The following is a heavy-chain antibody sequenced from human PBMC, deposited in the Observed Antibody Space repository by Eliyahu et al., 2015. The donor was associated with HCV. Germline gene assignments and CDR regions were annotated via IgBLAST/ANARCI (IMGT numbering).Heavy chain of an antibody. J-gene: IGHJ1*01. Sequence: EVQLVESGGGLVKPGGSLRLSCAASGFTFSTFGMNWVRQAPGKGLEWVSSISSDSSYIYYADSLKGRFTISRDNAKNSLYLQMNSLRAEDTAVYYCATSTVTLEFFQHWGQGTLVIVSS. CDR1: GFTFSTFG. CDR3: ATSTVTLEFFQH. CDR2: ISSDSSYI. V-gene: IGHV3-21*01. D-gene: IGHD4-17*01.